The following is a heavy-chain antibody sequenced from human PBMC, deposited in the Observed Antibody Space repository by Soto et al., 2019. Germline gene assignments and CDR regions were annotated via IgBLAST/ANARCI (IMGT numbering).Heavy chain of an antibody. CDR3: AARIGNIGWYWLDA. CDR1: GFTFTSSA. D-gene: IGHD6-19*01. CDR2: IVLGNGNT. Sequence: LVKVSCKASGFTFTSSAVQWVRQARGQPLEWIGWIVLGNGNTNYAQKFQGRVTITRDKSTSTAYMDLSRLRSDDTAMYYCAARIGNIGWYWLDAWGQGTTVTVSS. V-gene: IGHV1-58*01. J-gene: IGHJ6*02.